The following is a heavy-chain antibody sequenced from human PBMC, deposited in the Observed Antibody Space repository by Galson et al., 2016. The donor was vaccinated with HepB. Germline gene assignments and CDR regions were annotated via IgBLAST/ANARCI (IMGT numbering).Heavy chain of an antibody. Sequence: CKVSGGHFSNYALNWVRQAPGQGLEWMGGIISIFGPAYYAQKFQGAVTITADESTSTVYMELSSLRTEDTAVYFCARPDASNYYFDFWGQGTLVAVSS. V-gene: IGHV1-69*01. J-gene: IGHJ4*02. CDR2: IISIFGPA. CDR1: GGHFSNYA. CDR3: ARPDASNYYFDF. D-gene: IGHD3-10*01.